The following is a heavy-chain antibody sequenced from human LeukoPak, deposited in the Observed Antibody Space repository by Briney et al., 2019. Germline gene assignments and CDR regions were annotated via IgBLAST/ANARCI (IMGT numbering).Heavy chain of an antibody. CDR2: TNNDGTAT. D-gene: IGHD5-12*01. Sequence: GRSLRLSCAASGFTFSAYWMHWVRQVPGKGLVWVSRTNNDGTATFFADSVKGRFTISRDNAKNTLYLQMDSLRAEDTAMYYCTTDPSTAFSGYDLFDYWGQGTLVTVSS. J-gene: IGHJ4*02. CDR3: TTDPSTAFSGYDLFDY. V-gene: IGHV3-74*01. CDR1: GFTFSAYW.